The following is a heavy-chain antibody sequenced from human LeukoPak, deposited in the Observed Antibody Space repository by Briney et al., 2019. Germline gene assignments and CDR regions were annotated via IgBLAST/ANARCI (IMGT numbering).Heavy chain of an antibody. J-gene: IGHJ6*02. CDR1: GFTFSGYW. Sequence: GGSLRLSCAASGFTFSGYWMTWVRQAPGKGLEWVANIRQDGSERYYVDSVKGRFTISRDNAKNSLYVQMNSLRAEDTAVYYCARQNGLVGYTMDVWGQGTTVTVSS. CDR3: ARQNGLVGYTMDV. CDR2: IRQDGSER. D-gene: IGHD5-24*01. V-gene: IGHV3-7*04.